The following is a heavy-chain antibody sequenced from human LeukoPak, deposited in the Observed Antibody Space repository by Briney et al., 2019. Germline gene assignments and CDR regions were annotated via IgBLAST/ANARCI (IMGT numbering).Heavy chain of an antibody. CDR2: IYTSGST. D-gene: IGHD3-22*01. CDR3: AKLKGDYYDSSGYYYPTYFDY. J-gene: IGHJ4*02. Sequence: SETLSLTCTVSGGSISSYYWSWIRQPAGKGLEWIGRIYTSGSTNYNPSLKSRVTMSVDTSKNQFSLKLSSVTAADTAVYYCAKLKGDYYDSSGYYYPTYFDYWGQGTLVTVSS. V-gene: IGHV4-4*07. CDR1: GGSISSYY.